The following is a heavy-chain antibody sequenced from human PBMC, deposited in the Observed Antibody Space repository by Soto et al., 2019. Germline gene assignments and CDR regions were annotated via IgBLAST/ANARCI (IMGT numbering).Heavy chain of an antibody. CDR3: ARDQEYCSGGSCPHYYYYGMDV. D-gene: IGHD2-15*01. CDR2: ISAYNGNT. CDR1: GYTFTSYG. V-gene: IGHV1-18*04. Sequence: ASVKFSCKASGYTFTSYGISWVRQAPGQGFEWMGWISAYNGNTNYAQKLQGRVTMTTDTSTSTAYMELRSLRSDDTAVYYCARDQEYCSGGSCPHYYYYGMDVWGQGTTVTAP. J-gene: IGHJ6*02.